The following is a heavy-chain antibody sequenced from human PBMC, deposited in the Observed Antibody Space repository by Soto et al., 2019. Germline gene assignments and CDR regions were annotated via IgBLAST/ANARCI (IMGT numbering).Heavy chain of an antibody. V-gene: IGHV3-7*01. CDR2: IKSDGSEK. D-gene: IGHD1-26*01. Sequence: GGSLRLSCGASGFTFYTYWMNWVRQAPGMGLEWVANIKSDGSEKYYVDSVKGRFTISRDNTKNSMYLQMNSLRAEDTAVYYCARDGTTASYGVIDYWGQGTLVTVSS. CDR3: ARDGTTASYGVIDY. CDR1: GFTFYTYW. J-gene: IGHJ4*02.